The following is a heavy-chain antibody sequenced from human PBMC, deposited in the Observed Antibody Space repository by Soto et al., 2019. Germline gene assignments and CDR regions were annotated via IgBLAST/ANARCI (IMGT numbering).Heavy chain of an antibody. J-gene: IGHJ4*02. CDR1: GYTFTSYD. CDR3: ARVPTRLMVRGLPSPPFDY. D-gene: IGHD3-10*01. CDR2: MNPNSGNT. Sequence: QVQLVQSGAEVKKPGASVKVSCKASGYTFTSYDINWVRQATGQGLEWMGWMNPNSGNTGYAQKFQGRVTVTRNTSISTAYMELSSLRSEDTAVYYCARVPTRLMVRGLPSPPFDYWCQGTLVTVSS. V-gene: IGHV1-8*01.